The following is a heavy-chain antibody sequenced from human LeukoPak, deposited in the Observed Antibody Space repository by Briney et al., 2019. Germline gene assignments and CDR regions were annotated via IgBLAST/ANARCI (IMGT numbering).Heavy chain of an antibody. V-gene: IGHV1-18*01. D-gene: IGHD3-22*01. Sequence: ASVKVSCKASGYTFTSYGISWVRQAPGQGLEWMGWISAYNGNTNYAQKLQGRVTMTTDTSTSTAYMELRSLRSDDTAVYYCARIDSYYYDSSGYYDYWGQGTLVTVSP. CDR3: ARIDSYYYDSSGYYDY. CDR1: GYTFTSYG. CDR2: ISAYNGNT. J-gene: IGHJ4*02.